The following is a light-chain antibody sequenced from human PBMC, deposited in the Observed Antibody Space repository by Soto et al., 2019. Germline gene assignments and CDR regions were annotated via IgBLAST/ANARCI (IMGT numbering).Light chain of an antibody. CDR1: QNVLYNSNNKNY. V-gene: IGKV4-1*01. CDR2: WAS. J-gene: IGKJ4*01. CDR3: QQYYSTPLT. Sequence: DIVMTQSPDSLAVSLGKRATINCKSSQNVLYNSNNKNYLAWYQQKPGQPPKLLIYWASTRESGVPDRFSGSGSGTDFTLTISSLQAEDVAVYFCQQYYSTPLTFGGGTTVEIK.